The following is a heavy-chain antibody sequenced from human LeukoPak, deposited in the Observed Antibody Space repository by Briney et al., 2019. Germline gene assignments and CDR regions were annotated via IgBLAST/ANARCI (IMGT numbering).Heavy chain of an antibody. D-gene: IGHD5-18*01. V-gene: IGHV3-48*04. CDR1: GFTFSSYS. Sequence: GGSLRLSCAASGFTFSSYSMNWIRQAPGKGLEWVSYISSSGSTIYYADSVKGRFTISRDNAKNPLYLQMNGLRAEDTAVYYCARDGGYSYGLHYFDYWGQGTLVTVSS. J-gene: IGHJ4*02. CDR2: ISSSGSTI. CDR3: ARDGGYSYGLHYFDY.